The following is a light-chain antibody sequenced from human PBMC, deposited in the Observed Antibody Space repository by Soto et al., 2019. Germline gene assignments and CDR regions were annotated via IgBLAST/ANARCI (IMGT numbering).Light chain of an antibody. CDR2: GAS. CDR3: QQYGSSPLT. V-gene: IGKV3-20*01. CDR1: QSVSRSY. J-gene: IGKJ1*01. Sequence: EIVLTQSPGTLSLSPGERATLSCRASQSVSRSYLAWYQQKPGQAPRLLIYGASCRATGIPDRISGSGSGTDVTLPSSRREPEDFAVYYCQQYGSSPLTFGQGNKVEIK.